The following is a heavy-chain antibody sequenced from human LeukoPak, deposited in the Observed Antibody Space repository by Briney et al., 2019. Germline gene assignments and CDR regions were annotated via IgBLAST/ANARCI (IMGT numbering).Heavy chain of an antibody. D-gene: IGHD5-18*01. CDR1: GGSISSYY. CDR2: IYYSGST. J-gene: IGHJ4*02. CDR3: ASYTAGGGGLDY. Sequence: SETLSLTCTVSGGSISSYYWSWIRQPPGKGLEWIGYIYYSGSTNYNPSLKSRVTISVDTSKNQFSLKLSSVTAADTAVYYCASYTAGGGGLDYWGQGTLVTVSS. V-gene: IGHV4-59*01.